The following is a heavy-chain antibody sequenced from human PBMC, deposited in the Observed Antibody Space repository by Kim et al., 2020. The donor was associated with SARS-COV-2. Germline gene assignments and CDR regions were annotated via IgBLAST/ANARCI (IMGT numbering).Heavy chain of an antibody. CDR1: GFNFSSYW. Sequence: GGSLRLSCAASGFNFSSYWMHWVRQVPGKGLVWVSRINHDGSTTNYADSVKGRFTISRDNAKNTLYLQMNSLRAEDTAVYYCARGISVAGNWGQGTLVTVSS. V-gene: IGHV3-74*01. CDR2: INHDGSTT. CDR3: ARGISVAGN. J-gene: IGHJ4*02. D-gene: IGHD6-19*01.